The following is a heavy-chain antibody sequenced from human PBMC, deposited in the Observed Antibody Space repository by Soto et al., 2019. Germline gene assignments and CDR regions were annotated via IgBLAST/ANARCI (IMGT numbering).Heavy chain of an antibody. Sequence: QVQLVQSGAEVKKPGASVKVSCKASGYTFTSYGISWVRQAPGQGLEWMGWISAYNGNTNYAQRLQGRVTITTDTATITAYMELRSLRSDDTAVYYCAADSSGYYWPRAFDIWGQGTIVIVSS. CDR3: AADSSGYYWPRAFDI. D-gene: IGHD3-22*01. CDR1: GYTFTSYG. CDR2: ISAYNGNT. J-gene: IGHJ3*02. V-gene: IGHV1-18*01.